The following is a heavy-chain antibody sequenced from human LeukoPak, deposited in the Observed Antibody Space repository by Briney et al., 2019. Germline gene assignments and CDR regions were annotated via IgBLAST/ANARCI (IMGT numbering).Heavy chain of an antibody. J-gene: IGHJ4*02. CDR1: GFPFGDYA. D-gene: IGHD6-19*01. CDR2: IRNKVYGGTT. CDR3: TRTNGYSSGWYSDY. V-gene: IGHV3-49*03. Sequence: GGSLRLSCTASGFPFGDYAVTWFRQAPGKWLEWVGFIRNKVYGGTTEYAASVKGRFTISRDDSKSIAYLQVNSLKTEDTAAYYCTRTNGYSSGWYSDYWGQGTLVAVSS.